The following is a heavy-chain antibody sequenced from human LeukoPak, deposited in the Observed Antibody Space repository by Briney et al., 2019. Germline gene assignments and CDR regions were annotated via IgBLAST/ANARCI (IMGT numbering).Heavy chain of an antibody. J-gene: IGHJ6*03. V-gene: IGHV3-48*04. CDR3: ARVRVVQTAIKGLLGSYYYYFYIHV. CDR2: ISSSSSAI. CDR1: GFTFSSYS. D-gene: IGHD2-2*02. Sequence: GGSLRLSCAASGFTFSSYSMSWVRQAPGKGLEWVSYISSSSSAIYYADSVKGRCTISRDNAKNSLYLQMNSLRAEDTAVYYCARVRVVQTAIKGLLGSYYYYFYIHVWGKETTVTVSS.